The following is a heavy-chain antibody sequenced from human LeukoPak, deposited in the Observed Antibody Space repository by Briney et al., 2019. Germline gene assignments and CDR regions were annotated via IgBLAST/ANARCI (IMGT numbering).Heavy chain of an antibody. CDR1: GGSFSGYY. V-gene: IGHV4-34*01. CDR2: INHSGST. Sequence: PSETLSLTCAVYGGSFSGYYWSWIRQPPGKGLEWIGEINHSGSTNYNPSLKSRVTISVDTSKNQFSLKLSSVTAADTAVYYCARLRRWPYYYFDYWGQGTLVTVSS. D-gene: IGHD4-23*01. CDR3: ARLRRWPYYYFDY. J-gene: IGHJ4*02.